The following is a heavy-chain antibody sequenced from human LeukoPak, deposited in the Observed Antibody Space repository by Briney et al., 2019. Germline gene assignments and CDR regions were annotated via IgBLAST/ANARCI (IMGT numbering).Heavy chain of an antibody. D-gene: IGHD5-18*01. CDR1: GFTFSSYA. J-gene: IGHJ6*02. Sequence: GGSLRLSCAASGFTFSSYAMSWVRQAPGKGLEWVSAISGSGGSTYYADSVKGRFTISRDNSKNTLYLQMNSLRAEDTAVYYCAKDQLLGIQFDIYYYYGMDVWGQGTTVTVSS. CDR3: AKDQLLGIQFDIYYYYGMDV. CDR2: ISGSGGST. V-gene: IGHV3-23*01.